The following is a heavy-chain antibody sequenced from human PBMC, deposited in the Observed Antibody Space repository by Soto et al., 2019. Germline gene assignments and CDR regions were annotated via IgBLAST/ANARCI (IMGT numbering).Heavy chain of an antibody. CDR3: ARLHGDSERGVYYFAMDV. CDR2: IYYSGST. J-gene: IGHJ6*02. CDR1: GDSISSNSYY. D-gene: IGHD2-8*02. Sequence: QLQLRESGPGLVKPSETLSLICTVSGDSISSNSYYWGWIRQPPGKGLEWIGNIYYSGSTYYNPYLKSRATISVDTSKNDFSRKLNSVSAADTAVYYCARLHGDSERGVYYFAMDVWGRGTTVTVS. V-gene: IGHV4-39*01.